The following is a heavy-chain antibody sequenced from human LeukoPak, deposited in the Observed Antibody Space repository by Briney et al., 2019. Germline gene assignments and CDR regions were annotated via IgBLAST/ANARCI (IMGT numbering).Heavy chain of an antibody. CDR2: INQDESKK. CDR1: GFTFSSYW. CDR3: ARETWAAMSALSFDY. D-gene: IGHD2-15*01. Sequence: GGCLRLSCAASGFTFSSYWMRWVRQAPGKGLEWVANINQDESKKQYVDSVKGRFTISRDNAKNSLYLQMNSLRAEDTAVYYCARETWAAMSALSFDYWGQGTLVTVSS. V-gene: IGHV3-7*01. J-gene: IGHJ4*02.